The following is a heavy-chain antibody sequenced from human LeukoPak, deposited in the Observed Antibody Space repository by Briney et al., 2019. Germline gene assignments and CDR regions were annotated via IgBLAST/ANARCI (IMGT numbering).Heavy chain of an antibody. CDR1: EFTLSDYW. CDR3: ARAPQIGFSGFDKNY. CDR2: INSDGSRI. V-gene: IGHV3-74*01. Sequence: PGGSLRLSCAASEFTLSDYWMHWVRQAPGKGLVWVSRINSDGSRIIYADSVKGRFTISRDNAKNTVYLQMNSLRADDTAVYFCARAPQIGFSGFDKNYWGQGTLVTVSS. D-gene: IGHD5-12*01. J-gene: IGHJ4*02.